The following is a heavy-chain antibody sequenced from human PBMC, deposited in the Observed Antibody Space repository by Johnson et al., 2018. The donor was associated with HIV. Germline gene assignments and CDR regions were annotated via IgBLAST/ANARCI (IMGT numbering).Heavy chain of an antibody. Sequence: VLLVESGGGVVRPGGSLRLSCAASGFTFDDYDMSWVRQATGKGLEWVSAIGTAGDTYYPGSVKGRFTISRENAKNSLYLQMNSLRAGDTAVYYCARGQRSSLYPVNAFDIWGQGTMVTVSS. J-gene: IGHJ3*02. CDR3: ARGQRSSLYPVNAFDI. V-gene: IGHV3-13*01. D-gene: IGHD6-13*01. CDR2: IGTAGDT. CDR1: GFTFDDYD.